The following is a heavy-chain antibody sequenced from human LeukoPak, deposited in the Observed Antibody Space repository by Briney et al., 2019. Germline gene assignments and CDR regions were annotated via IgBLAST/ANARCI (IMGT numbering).Heavy chain of an antibody. D-gene: IGHD5-12*01. Sequence: GGSLRLSCAASGFTFSSYGMHWVRQAPGKGLEWVAVISYDGSNKYYADSVKGRFTISRDNSKNTLYLQMNSLRAEDTAVYYCTRDSGYNAFDIWGQGTMVTVSS. V-gene: IGHV3-30*03. J-gene: IGHJ3*02. CDR2: ISYDGSNK. CDR1: GFTFSSYG. CDR3: TRDSGYNAFDI.